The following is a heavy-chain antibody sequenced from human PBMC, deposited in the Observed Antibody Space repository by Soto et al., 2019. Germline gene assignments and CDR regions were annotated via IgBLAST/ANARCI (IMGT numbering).Heavy chain of an antibody. J-gene: IGHJ5*02. CDR2: IYYSGST. Sequence: SETLSLTCTVSGGSISSSSYYWGWIRQPPGKGLEWIGSIYYSGSTYYNPSLKSRVTISVDTSKNQFSLKLSSVTAADTAVYYCARLLRMVRARGWFDPWGQGTLVTVSS. D-gene: IGHD3-10*01. CDR3: ARLLRMVRARGWFDP. V-gene: IGHV4-39*01. CDR1: GGSISSSSYY.